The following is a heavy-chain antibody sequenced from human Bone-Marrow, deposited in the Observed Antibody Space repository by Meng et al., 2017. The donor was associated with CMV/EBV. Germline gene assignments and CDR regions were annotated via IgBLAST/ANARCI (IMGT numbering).Heavy chain of an antibody. D-gene: IGHD2-2*01. CDR2: ISFHGTNK. CDR3: AKREDCSSTSCYVWVGANYYYGMDV. J-gene: IGHJ6*02. CDR1: GFSFSTYA. V-gene: IGHV3-30*04. Sequence: GESLKISCSAAGFSFSTYAMHWVRQAPAKGLEWVAVISFHGTNKFYADSVKGRFTISRDNSENTLYLQMNSLRAEDTAVYYCAKREDCSSTSCYVWVGANYYYGMDVWGQGTTVTVSS.